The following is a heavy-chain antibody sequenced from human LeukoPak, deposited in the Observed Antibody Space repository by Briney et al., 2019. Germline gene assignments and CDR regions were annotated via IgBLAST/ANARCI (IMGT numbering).Heavy chain of an antibody. CDR2: IYYSGST. J-gene: IGHJ4*02. CDR3: ARDLIYYSSGSYGFGFDY. V-gene: IGHV4-59*01. CDR1: GGSISNKY. D-gene: IGHD3-10*01. Sequence: SETLSLTCTVSGGSISNKYWSWIRQPPGKGLEWIGYIYYSGSTNYNPSLKSRVTILVDTSKNQFSLKLSSVTAADTAVYFCARDLIYYSSGSYGFGFDYWGQGTLVTVSS.